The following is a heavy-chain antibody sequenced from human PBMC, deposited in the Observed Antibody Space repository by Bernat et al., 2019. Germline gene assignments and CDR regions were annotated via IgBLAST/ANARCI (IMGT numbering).Heavy chain of an antibody. CDR3: ARHPLTGNRVWYFDL. CDR2: IRYGGST. D-gene: IGHD7-27*01. Sequence: QLQLQESGPGLVKPSETLSLTCTVSGGSISSSSHYWGWIRQPPGKGLEWIGSIRYGGSTFYNPSLKSRVTISVDTSKNQFSLKMSSVTAADTAVYYRARHPLTGNRVWYFDLWGRGTLVTVSS. V-gene: IGHV4-39*01. CDR1: GGSISSSSHY. J-gene: IGHJ2*01.